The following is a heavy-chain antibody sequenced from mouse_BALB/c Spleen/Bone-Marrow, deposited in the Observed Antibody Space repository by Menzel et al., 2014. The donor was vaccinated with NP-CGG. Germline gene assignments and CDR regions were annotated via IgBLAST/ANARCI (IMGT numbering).Heavy chain of an antibody. CDR3: GRDYYGSTSFAY. CDR1: GYTFTSYV. D-gene: IGHD1-1*01. CDR2: INPYNDGI. J-gene: IGHJ3*01. V-gene: IGHV1-14*01. Sequence: EVQLQQSGPELVKPGTSVRMSCKASGYTFTSYVMHWVKQKPGQGLEWIGYINPYNDGIKYNEKFKGKATLTSDKSSSTAYMELSSLTSEDSAVYLCGRDYYGSTSFAYWGQGTLVTVSA.